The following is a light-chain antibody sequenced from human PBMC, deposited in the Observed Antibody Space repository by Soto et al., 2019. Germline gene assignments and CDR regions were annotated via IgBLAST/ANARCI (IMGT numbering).Light chain of an antibody. V-gene: IGKV3-11*01. J-gene: IGKJ4*01. CDR2: DAS. Sequence: EIVLTQSPATLSLSPGERATLSCRASQRVSSYLACYQQKPGQAPRLLFYDASNRATGIPARFSGSGSGTDFTLTISSLEPEDFAVYYCQQRSNWPLTFGGETKVEIK. CDR1: QRVSSY. CDR3: QQRSNWPLT.